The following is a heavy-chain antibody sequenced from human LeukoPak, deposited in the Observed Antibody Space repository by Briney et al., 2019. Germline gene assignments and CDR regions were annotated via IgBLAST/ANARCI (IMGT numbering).Heavy chain of an antibody. J-gene: IGHJ4*02. V-gene: IGHV6-1*01. CDR3: ARDLSLAMYE. Sequence: SQTLSLTCALSGDSFSSNSAAWNWLRQSPSRGLEWLGRTYYRSKWYNDYAVSVKSRITISPDTSKNQFSLQLNSVTPEDTAVYYCARDLSLAMYEWGQGTLVTVSS. CDR2: TYYRSKWYN. CDR1: GDSFSSNSAA. D-gene: IGHD6-6*01.